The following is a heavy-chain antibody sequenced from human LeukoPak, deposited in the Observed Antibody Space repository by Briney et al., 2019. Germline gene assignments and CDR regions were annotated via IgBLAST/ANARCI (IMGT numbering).Heavy chain of an antibody. CDR1: GGSFSGYY. Sequence: SETLSLTCAVYGGSFSGYYWSWIRQPPGKGLEWIGRIYTSGSTNYNPSLKSRVTMSVDTSKNQFSLKLSSVTAADTAVYYCARLLDAFDIWGQGTMVTVSS. V-gene: IGHV4-59*10. D-gene: IGHD1-26*01. J-gene: IGHJ3*02. CDR3: ARLLDAFDI. CDR2: IYTSGST.